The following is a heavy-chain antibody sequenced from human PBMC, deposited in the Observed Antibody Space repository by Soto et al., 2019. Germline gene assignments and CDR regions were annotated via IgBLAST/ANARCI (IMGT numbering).Heavy chain of an antibody. V-gene: IGHV1-8*01. Sequence: ASVKVSCKXSGYTFTSYDINWVRQATGQGLEWMGWMNPNSGNTGYAQKFQGRVTMTRNTSISTAYMELSSLRSEDTAVYYCARYYDFWSGYYGMDVWGQGTTVTVSS. D-gene: IGHD3-3*01. J-gene: IGHJ6*02. CDR3: ARYYDFWSGYYGMDV. CDR1: GYTFTSYD. CDR2: MNPNSGNT.